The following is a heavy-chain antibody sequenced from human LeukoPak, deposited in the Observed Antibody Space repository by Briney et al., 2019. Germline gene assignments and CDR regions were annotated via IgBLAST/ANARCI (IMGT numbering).Heavy chain of an antibody. D-gene: IGHD1-26*01. Sequence: GGSLRLSCAASGFTFSSYAMSWVRQAPGKGLEWVSAISGSGGSTYYADSVKGRFTISRDNSKNTLYLQMNSLRAEDTAVYYCARAIVGALGPFDYWGQGTLVTVSS. J-gene: IGHJ4*02. CDR1: GFTFSSYA. V-gene: IGHV3-23*01. CDR3: ARAIVGALGPFDY. CDR2: ISGSGGST.